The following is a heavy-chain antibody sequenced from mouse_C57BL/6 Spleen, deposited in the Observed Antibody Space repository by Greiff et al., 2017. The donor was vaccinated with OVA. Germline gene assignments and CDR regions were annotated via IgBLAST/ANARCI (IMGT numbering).Heavy chain of an antibody. Sequence: EVKLQESGGGLVQPKGSLKLSCAASGFSFNTYAMNWVRQAPGKGLEWVARIRSKSNNYATYYADSVKDRFTISRDDSESMLYLQMNNLKTEDTAMYYCVRHKSSYWYFDVWGTGTTVTVSS. CDR2: IRSKSNNYAT. D-gene: IGHD1-1*01. CDR3: VRHKSSYWYFDV. J-gene: IGHJ1*03. V-gene: IGHV10-1*01. CDR1: GFSFNTYA.